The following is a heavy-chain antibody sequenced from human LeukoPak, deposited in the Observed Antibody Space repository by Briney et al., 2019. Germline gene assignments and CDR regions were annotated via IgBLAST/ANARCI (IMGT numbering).Heavy chain of an antibody. CDR2: ISSSGSTI. D-gene: IGHD3-22*01. CDR1: GFTFSDYY. CDR3: AKDLQSSMYYYDSSGLDY. Sequence: GGSLRLSCAASGFTFSDYYMSWIRQAPGKGLEWVSYISSSGSTIYYADSVKGRFTISRDNAKNSLYLQMNSLRAEDTAVYYCAKDLQSSMYYYDSSGLDYWGQGTLVTVSS. V-gene: IGHV3-11*04. J-gene: IGHJ4*02.